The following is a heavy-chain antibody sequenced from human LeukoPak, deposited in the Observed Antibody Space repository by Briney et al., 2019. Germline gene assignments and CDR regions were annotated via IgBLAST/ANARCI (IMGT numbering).Heavy chain of an antibody. CDR2: ISSSGRTI. D-gene: IGHD2-2*01. V-gene: IGHV3-11*04. J-gene: IGHJ4*02. CDR3: ARADCSSTNCYEFDY. Sequence: PGGSLRLSCAASGFTFSDYYMSWIRQAPGKGLEWVSYISSSGRTIYYADPVKGRFTISRDNAKTSLYLHMNSLRAEDTAVYYCARADCSSTNCYEFDYWGQGTLVTVSS. CDR1: GFTFSDYY.